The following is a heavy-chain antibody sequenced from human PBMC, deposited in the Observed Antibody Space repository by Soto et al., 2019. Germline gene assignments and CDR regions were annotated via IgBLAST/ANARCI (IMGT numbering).Heavy chain of an antibody. D-gene: IGHD6-19*01. CDR3: AVTIAVAGTPYYYYGMDV. CDR2: ISAYNGNT. Sequence: QVQLVQSGAEVKKPGASVKVSCKASGYTFTSYGISWVRQAPGQGLEWMGWISAYNGNTNYAQKLQGRVTMTTDTSTSTAYMELRSLRSDDTAVYYCAVTIAVAGTPYYYYGMDVWGQGTTVTVSS. CDR1: GYTFTSYG. V-gene: IGHV1-18*01. J-gene: IGHJ6*02.